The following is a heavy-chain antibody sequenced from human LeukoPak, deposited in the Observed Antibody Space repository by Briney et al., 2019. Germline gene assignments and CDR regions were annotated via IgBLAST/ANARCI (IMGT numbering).Heavy chain of an antibody. V-gene: IGHV3-30*02. CDR3: AKDGDILTGDAFDI. J-gene: IGHJ3*02. D-gene: IGHD3-9*01. Sequence: PGGSLRLSCAASGFTFSSYGMHWVRQAPGKGLEWVAFIRYDGSNKYYADSVKGRFTISRDNCKNTLYLQMNSLRAEDTAVYYCAKDGDILTGDAFDIWGQGTMVTVSS. CDR1: GFTFSSYG. CDR2: IRYDGSNK.